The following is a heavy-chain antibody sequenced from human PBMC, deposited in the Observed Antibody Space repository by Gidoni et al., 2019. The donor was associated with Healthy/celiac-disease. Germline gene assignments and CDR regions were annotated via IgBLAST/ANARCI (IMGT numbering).Heavy chain of an antibody. J-gene: IGHJ6*02. Sequence: QVQRVQSGAEVTKPGSSVKVSCKASGGTFSRDAISWVRQAPGQGLEWMGGIIPICGTSNYAQKCQGSVTLTTDESTSTAYMELSSRRSEDTAVYYCARDGPGDGNTLYYYYGMDVWGQGTTVTVSS. V-gene: IGHV1-69*01. CDR3: ARDGPGDGNTLYYYYGMDV. CDR2: IIPICGTS. CDR1: GGTFSRDA.